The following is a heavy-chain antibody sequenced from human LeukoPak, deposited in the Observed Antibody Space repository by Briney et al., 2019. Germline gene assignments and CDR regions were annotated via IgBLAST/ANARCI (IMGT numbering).Heavy chain of an antibody. V-gene: IGHV3-30-3*01. CDR1: GFTFSSYA. J-gene: IGHJ6*02. Sequence: PGRSLRLSCAASGFTFSSYAMHWVRQAPGKGLEWVAVISYDGSNKYYADSVNGRFTISRDNSKNTLYLQMKSLRAEDTAVYYCARDIVVVPAAYYYYYGMDVWGQGTTVTVSS. D-gene: IGHD2-2*01. CDR3: ARDIVVVPAAYYYYYGMDV. CDR2: ISYDGSNK.